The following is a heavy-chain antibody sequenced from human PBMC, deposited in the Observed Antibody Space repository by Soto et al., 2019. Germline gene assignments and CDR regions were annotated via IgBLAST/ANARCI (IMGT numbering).Heavy chain of an antibody. J-gene: IGHJ6*02. V-gene: IGHV1-18*01. D-gene: IGHD2-2*01. CDR3: ARQGSMPYYYYGMDV. CDR2: ISGYNGNT. Sequence: QVQLVQSGVEVKKPGASVKVSCKASGYTFTGSGISWVRQAPGQGLEWMGWISGYNGNTNYAQKFQGRVTMTTDTSTSPAYMELRSLRSDDTAVYYCARQGSMPYYYYGMDVWGQGTTVTVSS. CDR1: GYTFTGSG.